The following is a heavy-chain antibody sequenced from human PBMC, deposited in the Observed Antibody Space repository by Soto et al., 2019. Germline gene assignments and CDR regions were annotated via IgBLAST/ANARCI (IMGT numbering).Heavy chain of an antibody. CDR3: ARVRKGVTTIRKYGMDV. CDR2: IIHTGST. D-gene: IGHD4-17*01. Sequence: SETLSLTCAVYGGSFRSFYWSWIRQPPGKGLEWIGEIIHTGSTNYNPSLESRVTISLDTSKNQFSLKVNSVIAADTAVYYCARVRKGVTTIRKYGMDVWGQGTTGTV. V-gene: IGHV4-34*12. CDR1: GGSFRSFY. J-gene: IGHJ6*02.